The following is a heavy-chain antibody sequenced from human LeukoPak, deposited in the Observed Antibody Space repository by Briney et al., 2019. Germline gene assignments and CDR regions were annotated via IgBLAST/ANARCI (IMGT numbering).Heavy chain of an antibody. CDR2: ISYDGSNK. Sequence: PGGSLRLSCAASGFTFSSYAMHWVRQAPGKGLEWVAVISYDGSNKYYADSVKGRFTISRDNSKNTLYLQMNSLRAEDTAVYYCARGAPYYDAYYYGMDVWGQGTTVTVSS. J-gene: IGHJ6*02. CDR1: GFTFSSYA. CDR3: ARGAPYYDAYYYGMDV. V-gene: IGHV3-30*04. D-gene: IGHD3-22*01.